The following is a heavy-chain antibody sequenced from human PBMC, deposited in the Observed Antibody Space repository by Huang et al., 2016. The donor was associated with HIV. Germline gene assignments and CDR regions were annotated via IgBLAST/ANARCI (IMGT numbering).Heavy chain of an antibody. CDR1: GYPFTSYG. J-gene: IGHJ3*02. CDR3: ARDPKYHRIGYYRQRRGIDI. Sequence: QIQLMQSGPELKQPGASVKVSCKASGYPFTSYGITWVRQAPGQGPGWWGWISASSGDTEYAQKFQGRVTLTTDTSTNIAYMELRSLRSDDTAKYYCARDPKYHRIGYYRQRRGIDIWGQGTMVIVSS. V-gene: IGHV1-18*01. CDR2: ISASSGDT. D-gene: IGHD3-22*01.